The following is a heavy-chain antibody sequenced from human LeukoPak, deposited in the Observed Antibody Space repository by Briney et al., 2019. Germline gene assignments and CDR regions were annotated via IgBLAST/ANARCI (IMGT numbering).Heavy chain of an antibody. D-gene: IGHD5-24*01. CDR1: GDSVSSNSSA. V-gene: IGHV6-1*01. J-gene: IGHJ3*01. CDR3: ARGGQGDGYSADEAFDF. CDR2: TYYRSKWYN. Sequence: SQTLSLTCAISGDSVSSNSSACNWIRQSPSRGLEWLGRTYYRSKWYNDYAVSVKSRITVNPDTSKNQFSLQLNSVTPEDTAVYYCARGGQGDGYSADEAFDFWGQGTMVTVSS.